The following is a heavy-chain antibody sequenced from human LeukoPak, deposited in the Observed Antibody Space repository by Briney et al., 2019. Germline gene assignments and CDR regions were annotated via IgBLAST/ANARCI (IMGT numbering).Heavy chain of an antibody. V-gene: IGHV4-39*01. J-gene: IGHJ4*02. CDR3: ARLLRWVYYFDY. D-gene: IGHD4-23*01. CDR2: IYYSGST. Sequence: SETLSLTCTVSGGSISSNSYHWGWLRQPPGKGLEWLGSIYYSGSTYYNPSLKSRVTISVDTSKNQFSLKLTSVTAADTAVYYCARLLRWVYYFDYWGQGTLVTVSS. CDR1: GGSISSNSYH.